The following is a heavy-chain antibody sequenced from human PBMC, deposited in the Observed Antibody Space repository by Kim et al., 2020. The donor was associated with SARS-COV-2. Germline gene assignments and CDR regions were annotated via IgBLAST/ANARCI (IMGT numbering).Heavy chain of an antibody. J-gene: IGHJ4*02. V-gene: IGHV3-48*02. Sequence: VKGRLTISRDNAKNSLYLQMTSLGDEDTAVYYCARVLVVVATGAGKGFDYWGQGTLVTVSS. D-gene: IGHD2-15*01. CDR3: ARVLVVVATGAGKGFDY.